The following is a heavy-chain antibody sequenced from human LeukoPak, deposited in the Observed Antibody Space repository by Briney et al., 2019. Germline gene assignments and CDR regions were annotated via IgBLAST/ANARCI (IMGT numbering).Heavy chain of an antibody. V-gene: IGHV4-59*01. CDR3: ARDTNKYYYGSGSRGMDV. J-gene: IGHJ6*02. CDR1: GGSISSYY. CDR2: IYYSGST. D-gene: IGHD3-10*01. Sequence: SETLSLTCTVSGGSISSYYWSWIRQPPGKGLEWIGYIYYSGSTNYNPSLKSRVTISVDTSKNQFPLKLSSVTAADTAVYYCARDTNKYYYGSGSRGMDVWGQGTTVTVSS.